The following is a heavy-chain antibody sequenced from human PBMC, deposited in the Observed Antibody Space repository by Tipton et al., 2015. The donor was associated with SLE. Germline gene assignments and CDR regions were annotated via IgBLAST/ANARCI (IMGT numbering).Heavy chain of an antibody. CDR3: ARDKRVDDAFDI. CDR2: IYRGGST. J-gene: IGHJ3*02. V-gene: IGHV3-53*01. Sequence: SLRLSCAASGFTVSSNYMSWVRQAPGKGLEWVSVIYRGGSTYYADSVKGRFTISRDNSKNTLYLQMNSLRAEDTAVYYCARDKRVDDAFDIWGQGTMVTVSS. CDR1: GFTVSSNY. D-gene: IGHD5-12*01.